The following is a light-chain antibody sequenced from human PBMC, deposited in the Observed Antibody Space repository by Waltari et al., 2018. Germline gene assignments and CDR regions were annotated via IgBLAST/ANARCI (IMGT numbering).Light chain of an antibody. J-gene: IGKJ2*03. CDR3: QQGNSNPYS. CDR1: QGISSY. V-gene: IGKV1-13*02. Sequence: IQMSQSPSSLSASVGDRVTITCRASQGISSYLNWYQQKPGKDPKLLIYYANSLASGVPSRFSGSGSGTEFTLTISSLQPEDFATYYCQQGNSNPYSFGQGTKVEIK. CDR2: YAN.